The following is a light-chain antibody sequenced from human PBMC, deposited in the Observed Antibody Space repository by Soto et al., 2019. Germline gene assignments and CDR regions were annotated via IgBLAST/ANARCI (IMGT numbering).Light chain of an antibody. CDR3: QKYNSVPFT. V-gene: IGKV1-27*01. CDR2: AAS. CDR1: QGIRNF. Sequence: DIQMTQSPSPLSASAGDRVTIPCRASQGIRNFLAWYQQKPGKVPKLLLYAASTLESGVPSRFSGSGSWTDFTLPISSLQSEDVAAYYCQKYNSVPFTFGRGTKVDIK. J-gene: IGKJ3*01.